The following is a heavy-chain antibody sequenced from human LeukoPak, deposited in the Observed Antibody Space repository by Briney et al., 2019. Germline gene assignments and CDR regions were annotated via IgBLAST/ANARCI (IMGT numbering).Heavy chain of an antibody. CDR1: GYTFTDYY. V-gene: IGHV1-69*04. J-gene: IGHJ4*02. CDR3: ARDPSGGYVPYFDY. CDR2: TIPILGIT. D-gene: IGHD3-16*01. Sequence: ASVKVSCKASGYTFTDYYMHWVRQAPGQGLEWMGRTIPILGITNYAQKFQGRVTITADKSTSTAYMELSSLRSDDTAVYYCARDPSGGYVPYFDYWGQGTLVTVSS.